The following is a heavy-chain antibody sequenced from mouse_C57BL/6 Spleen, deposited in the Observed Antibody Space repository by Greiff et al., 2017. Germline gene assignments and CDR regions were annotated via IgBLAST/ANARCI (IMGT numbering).Heavy chain of an antibody. D-gene: IGHD1-1*01. CDR2: ISSGSSTI. J-gene: IGHJ4*01. Sequence: EVKLVESGGGLVKPGGSLKLSCEASGFTFSDYGMHWVRQAPEKGLEWVAYISSGSSTIYYADTVKGRFTISRDNAKNTLFLHMTSLRSEDTAMYYCARGYYGSSYDAMDYWGQGTSVTVSS. V-gene: IGHV5-17*01. CDR1: GFTFSDYG. CDR3: ARGYYGSSYDAMDY.